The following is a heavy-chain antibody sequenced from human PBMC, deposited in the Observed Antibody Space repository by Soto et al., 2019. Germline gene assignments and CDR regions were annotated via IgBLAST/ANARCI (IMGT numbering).Heavy chain of an antibody. CDR1: GGTFSSYA. J-gene: IGHJ4*02. Sequence: QVQLVQSGAEVKKPGSSVKVSCKASGGTFSSYAISWVRQAPGQGLEWMGGIIPIFGTANYGQKFQGRVTITADESTSTAYMELSRLRSEDTAVYYCARQPPNYYDSSGYHYYFDYWGQGTLVSVSS. D-gene: IGHD3-22*01. CDR3: ARQPPNYYDSSGYHYYFDY. CDR2: IIPIFGTA. V-gene: IGHV1-69*01.